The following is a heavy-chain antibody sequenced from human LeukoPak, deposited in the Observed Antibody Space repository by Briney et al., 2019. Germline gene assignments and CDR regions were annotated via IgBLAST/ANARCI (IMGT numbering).Heavy chain of an antibody. CDR1: GFTFTSYT. D-gene: IGHD7-27*01. J-gene: IGHJ4*02. Sequence: PGGPLRLSCAASGFTFTSYTMNWVRQAPGKGLEWVSHIGTGTSTVGYADSIKGRFTISRDNAKNSVDLQMSSLRVDDSAVYYCVRDKDWGFDSWGQGTLVTVSS. V-gene: IGHV3-48*01. CDR2: IGTGTSTV. CDR3: VRDKDWGFDS.